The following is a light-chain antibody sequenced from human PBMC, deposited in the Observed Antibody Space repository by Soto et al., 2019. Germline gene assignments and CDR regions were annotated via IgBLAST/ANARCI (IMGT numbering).Light chain of an antibody. J-gene: IGKJ1*01. CDR2: GAS. Sequence: EIVMTQSPATLYVSPGERATLSCRASQSVSSNLAWYQQKPGQAPRLLIYGASTRATGIPARFSGSGSGTECTLTISSLQSEDFAVYYCQQYNNWPPWTVGQGTKVEIK. CDR3: QQYNNWPPWT. CDR1: QSVSSN. V-gene: IGKV3D-15*01.